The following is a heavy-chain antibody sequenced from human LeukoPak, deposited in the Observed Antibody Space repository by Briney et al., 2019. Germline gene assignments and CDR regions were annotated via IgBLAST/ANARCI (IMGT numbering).Heavy chain of an antibody. CDR1: GGSISSGGYY. D-gene: IGHD3-10*01. Sequence: SQTLSLTCTVSGGSISSGGYYWSWIRQHPGKGLEWIGYIYYSGSTYYNPSLTSRVTISVDTSKNQFSLKLSSVTAADTAVYYCARVGRAMYYYGSGFDYWGQGTLVTVSS. V-gene: IGHV4-31*03. CDR3: ARVGRAMYYYGSGFDY. CDR2: IYYSGST. J-gene: IGHJ4*02.